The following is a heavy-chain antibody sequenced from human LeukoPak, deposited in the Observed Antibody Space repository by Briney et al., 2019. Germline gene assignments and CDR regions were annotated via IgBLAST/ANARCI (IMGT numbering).Heavy chain of an antibody. J-gene: IGHJ4*02. Sequence: SETLSLTCTVSGGSISSSSYYWGWIRQPPGKGLEWIGSIYYSGSTYYNPSLKSRVTISVDTSKNQFSLKLSSVTAADTAVYYCARTPPQLSPFRYYFDYWGQGTLVTVSS. V-gene: IGHV4-39*01. D-gene: IGHD1-1*01. CDR3: ARTPPQLSPFRYYFDY. CDR1: GGSISSSSYY. CDR2: IYYSGST.